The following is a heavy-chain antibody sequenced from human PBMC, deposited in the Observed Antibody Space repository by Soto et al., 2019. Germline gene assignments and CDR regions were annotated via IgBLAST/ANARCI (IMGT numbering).Heavy chain of an antibody. V-gene: IGHV1-18*01. CDR1: GYTFTSYG. Sequence: QVPLVQSGAEVKKPGASVKVSCKASGYTFTSYGISWVRQAPGQGPEWMGWISAYNGNTNYAQKLQGRVTMTTDTSTSTAYMELRSLRSDDTAVYYCARDLYCTNGVCYIYYYYMDVWGKGTTVTVSS. J-gene: IGHJ6*03. CDR3: ARDLYCTNGVCYIYYYYMDV. D-gene: IGHD2-8*01. CDR2: ISAYNGNT.